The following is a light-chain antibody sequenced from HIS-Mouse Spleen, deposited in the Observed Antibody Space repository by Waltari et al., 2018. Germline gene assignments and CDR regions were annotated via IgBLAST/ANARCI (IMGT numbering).Light chain of an antibody. CDR1: SRDVGRYNL. CDR2: EGS. V-gene: IGLV2-23*01. Sequence: QSALTQPASVSGSPGRSITISCTGTSRDVGRYNLVSCYQQHPGKAPKLMIYEGSKRPSGVSNRFSGSKSGNTASLTISGLQAEDEADYYCCSYAGSSTWVFGGGTKLTVL. J-gene: IGLJ3*02. CDR3: CSYAGSSTWV.